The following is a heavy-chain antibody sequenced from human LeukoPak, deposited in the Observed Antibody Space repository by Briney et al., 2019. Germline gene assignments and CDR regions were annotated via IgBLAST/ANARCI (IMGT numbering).Heavy chain of an antibody. CDR1: GFTFSSSA. CDR3: ATTLHSGYYDLY. J-gene: IGHJ4*02. V-gene: IGHV3-23*01. CDR2: IGGSGAGT. D-gene: IGHD3-22*01. Sequence: GGSLRLSCAASGFTFSSSAMSWVRQAPGKGLEWVSGIGGSGAGTYYAVSVKGRFTISRDNSKNTRYLQMNSLRAEDTAVYYCATTLHSGYYDLYWGQGTLVTVSS.